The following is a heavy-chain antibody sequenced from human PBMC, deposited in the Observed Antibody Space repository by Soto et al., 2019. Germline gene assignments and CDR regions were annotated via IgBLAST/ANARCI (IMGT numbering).Heavy chain of an antibody. Sequence: SETLSLTCTVSGGSISSNNFYWARIRQPPGKRLEWIGSIYYSGSTYYNPSLKSRVTISVDTSKNQFSLKLSSVTAADTAVYYCARHVGTAAPYPTLHSYYGMDVWGQGTTVTVSS. CDR3: ARHVGTAAPYPTLHSYYGMDV. CDR2: IYYSGST. V-gene: IGHV4-39*01. CDR1: GGSISSNNFY. D-gene: IGHD6-13*01. J-gene: IGHJ6*02.